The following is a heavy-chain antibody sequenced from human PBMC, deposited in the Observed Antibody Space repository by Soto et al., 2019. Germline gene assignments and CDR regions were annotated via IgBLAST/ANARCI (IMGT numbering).Heavy chain of an antibody. Sequence: EVQLLESGGGSVQPGGSLRLFCTASGFTFTAYAMSWVRQAPGKGPEWVSSINTAEGGTNYAESVKGRFTISRDNSKNTLYLQMDSLRAEDTAMYYCAKNYQFDSWGQGTLVIVSS. V-gene: IGHV3-23*01. D-gene: IGHD2-2*01. CDR2: INTAEGGT. CDR1: GFTFTAYA. CDR3: AKNYQFDS. J-gene: IGHJ4*02.